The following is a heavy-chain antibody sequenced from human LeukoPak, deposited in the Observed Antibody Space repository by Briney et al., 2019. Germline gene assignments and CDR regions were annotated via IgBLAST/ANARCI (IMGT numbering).Heavy chain of an antibody. J-gene: IGHJ4*02. Sequence: GGSLRLSCAASGFTFNTYAMHWVRQAPGKGLEWVAVISYDGSNKYYADSVKGRFTISRDNSKNTLYLQMNSPRPEDTAVYYCARDNSWGSTHYWGQGTLVTVSS. CDR3: ARDNSWGSTHY. CDR1: GFTFNTYA. CDR2: ISYDGSNK. V-gene: IGHV3-30-3*01. D-gene: IGHD7-27*01.